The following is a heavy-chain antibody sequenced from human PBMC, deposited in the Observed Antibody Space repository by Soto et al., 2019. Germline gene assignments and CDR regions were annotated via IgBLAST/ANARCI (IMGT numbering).Heavy chain of an antibody. J-gene: IGHJ1*01. Sequence: PGGSLRLSCSASGFTFSSYAMHWVRQAPGKGLEYVSAISSNGGSTYYADSVKGRFTISRDNSKNTLYLQMSSLIAEDTAVYYCVKEDSGTEAFQHWGQGTLVTVSS. V-gene: IGHV3-64D*06. CDR3: VKEDSGTEAFQH. D-gene: IGHD1-26*01. CDR2: ISSNGGST. CDR1: GFTFSSYA.